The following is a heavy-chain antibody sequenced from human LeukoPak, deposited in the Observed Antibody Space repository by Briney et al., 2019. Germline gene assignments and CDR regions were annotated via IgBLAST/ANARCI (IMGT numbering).Heavy chain of an antibody. J-gene: IGHJ4*02. CDR1: GFTFSSYG. V-gene: IGHV3-23*01. D-gene: IGHD3-10*01. CDR2: ISGSGGST. CDR3: GTPKVYYYGSGVEYYFDY. Sequence: GGSLRLSCAASGFTFSSYGMSWVRQAPGKGLEWVSAISGSGGSTYYADSVKGRFTISRDNSKNTLYLQMNSLRAEDTAVYYCGTPKVYYYGSGVEYYFDYWGQGTLVTVSS.